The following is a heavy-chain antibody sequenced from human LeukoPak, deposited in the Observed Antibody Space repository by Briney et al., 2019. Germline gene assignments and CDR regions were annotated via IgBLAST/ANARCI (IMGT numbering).Heavy chain of an antibody. CDR3: ASQSSGYDPFDV. D-gene: IGHD2-2*03. J-gene: IGHJ3*01. CDR2: IYNTGST. Sequence: SETLSLTCTVSGRSFNSYYWNWIRQPPGKRLEWIGYIYNTGSTNYNPSLKSRVTISADTSKTRFSLNLTSVTAADTAVYYCASQSSGYDPFDVWGQGTKVTVSS. CDR1: GRSFNSYY. V-gene: IGHV4-59*08.